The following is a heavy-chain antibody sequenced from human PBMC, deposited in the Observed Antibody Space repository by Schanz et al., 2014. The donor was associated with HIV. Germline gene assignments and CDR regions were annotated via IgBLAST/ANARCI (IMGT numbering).Heavy chain of an antibody. Sequence: QVQLVESGGGVVQPGRSLRLSCTASGFTFSSYAIHWVRQAPGKGLEWVAAISYDGNNQFYADSVKGRFTISRDNARNTLYLQMNSLRSEDTALYYCARDRLVWFGEFNGLDVWGQGTTV. CDR3: ARDRLVWFGEFNGLDV. J-gene: IGHJ6*02. CDR2: ISYDGNNQ. CDR1: GFTFSSYA. V-gene: IGHV3-30*04. D-gene: IGHD3-10*01.